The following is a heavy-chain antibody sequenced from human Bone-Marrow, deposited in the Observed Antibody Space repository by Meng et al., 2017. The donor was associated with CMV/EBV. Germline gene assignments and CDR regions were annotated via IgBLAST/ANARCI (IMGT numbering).Heavy chain of an antibody. Sequence: SETLSLRLTVTGVSVSSGSYYWSWIRQPPGKGLEWIGYIYYSASTNYNPSLKSRVTISVDTSKKQFSLKLSSVTAADTAVYYCARDRYCSSTSCFPLHAFDIWGQGTMVTVSS. J-gene: IGHJ3*02. V-gene: IGHV4-61*01. CDR2: IYYSAST. CDR3: ARDRYCSSTSCFPLHAFDI. CDR1: GVSVSSGSYY. D-gene: IGHD2-2*01.